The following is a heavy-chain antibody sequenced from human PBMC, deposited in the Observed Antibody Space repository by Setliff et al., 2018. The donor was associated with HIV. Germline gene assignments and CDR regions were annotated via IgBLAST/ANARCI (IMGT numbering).Heavy chain of an antibody. CDR3: ARHPLSRRRRTTVTTVGAFDI. V-gene: IGHV4-39*01. CDR2: IYYTGST. J-gene: IGHJ3*02. D-gene: IGHD4-17*01. Sequence: LSLTCTVSGDSITSSSYYWGWIRQPPGKGLEWIGSIYYTGSTSYNPSLTSRVSISVDTSTSQFSLKLISVTAADTAVDYCARHPLSRRRRTTVTTVGAFDIWGQGTKVTVSS. CDR1: GDSITSSSYY.